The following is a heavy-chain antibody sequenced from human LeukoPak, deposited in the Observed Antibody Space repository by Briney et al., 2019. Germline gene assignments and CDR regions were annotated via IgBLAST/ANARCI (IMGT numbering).Heavy chain of an antibody. V-gene: IGHV4-34*01. CDR2: IYHSGST. CDR1: GGSFSGFY. CDR3: ARGGGYVGYYFDY. J-gene: IGHJ4*02. D-gene: IGHD5-12*01. Sequence: PSETLSLTCAVYGGSFSGFYWSWIRRPPGRGVEWIGEIYHSGSTNYNPSLKSRVTISVETSKKQFSFTLNSVTAADRAVYYFARGGGYVGYYFDYWGQGTLVTVSS.